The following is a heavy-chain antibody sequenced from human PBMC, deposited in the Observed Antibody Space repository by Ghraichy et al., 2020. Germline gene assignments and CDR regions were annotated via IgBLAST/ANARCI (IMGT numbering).Heavy chain of an antibody. CDR3: VADVGWYFHY. J-gene: IGHJ4*02. CDR1: GFTSKTYW. D-gene: IGHD6-19*01. V-gene: IGHV3-7*01. Sequence: SCTVSGFTSKTYWMHWVRQAPGEGLEWVATMKQDGSDRHYVDSVKGRFTISRDNAENSLYLQMNSLRAEDTAVYYCVADVGWYFHYWGQGILVTVSS. CDR2: MKQDGSDR.